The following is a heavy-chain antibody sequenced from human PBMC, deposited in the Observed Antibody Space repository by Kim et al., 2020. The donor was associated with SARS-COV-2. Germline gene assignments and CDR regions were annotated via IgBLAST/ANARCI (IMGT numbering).Heavy chain of an antibody. V-gene: IGHV3-74*03. J-gene: IGHJ5*01. D-gene: IGHD6-6*01. Sequence: RTKCAGSVKDRFTISRDNAKSTLYLQMNRLTADDTAVYYCGRDLYRPRDSWGQGTLVTVSS. CDR3: GRDLYRPRDS. CDR2: RT.